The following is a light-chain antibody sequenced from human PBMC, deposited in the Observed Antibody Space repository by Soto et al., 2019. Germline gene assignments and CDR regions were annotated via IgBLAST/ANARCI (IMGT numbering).Light chain of an antibody. CDR1: QGLSTW. CDR3: QQANTFRRT. CDR2: AAS. Sequence: DIQVTHSPSSMSASVGDRVTITCRASQGLSTWLAWYQQKPGRAPKLLLYAASSFDPAMRPLCIGSPSGTEFTLTISTLHPEDFATYYCQQANTFRRTFRGVTMVAIX. V-gene: IGKV1-12*01. J-gene: IGKJ4*01.